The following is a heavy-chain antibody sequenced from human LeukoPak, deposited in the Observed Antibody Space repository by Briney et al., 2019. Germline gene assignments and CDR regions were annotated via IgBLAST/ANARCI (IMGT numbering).Heavy chain of an antibody. CDR1: GFTLSKAG. J-gene: IGHJ6*03. Sequence: GGSLRLSCAASGFTLSKAGKSWVGQAQGKGREWVGRIKSKTDGGTTDYAAPVKGRFTISRDDPKNTLYLQMNSLKTEDTAVYYCTTEPYYYMDVWGKGTTVTVSS. CDR3: TTEPYYYMDV. CDR2: IKSKTDGGTT. V-gene: IGHV3-15*01.